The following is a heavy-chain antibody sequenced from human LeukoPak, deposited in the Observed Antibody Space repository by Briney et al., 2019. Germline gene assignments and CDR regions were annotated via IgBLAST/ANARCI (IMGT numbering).Heavy chain of an antibody. CDR2: INHSGST. J-gene: IGHJ4*02. V-gene: IGHV4-34*01. CDR3: ARLPFDY. CDR1: GGSFSGYY. Sequence: SETLSLTCAVYGGSFSGYYWSWIRQPPGKGLDWIGEINHSGSTNYNPSLKSRVTISVDTSENQFSLKLSSVTAADTAVYYCARLPFDYWGQGTLVTVSS.